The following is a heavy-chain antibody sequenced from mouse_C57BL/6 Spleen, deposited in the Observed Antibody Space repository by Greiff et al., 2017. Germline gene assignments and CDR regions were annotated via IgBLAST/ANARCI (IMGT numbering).Heavy chain of an antibody. Sequence: QVQLQQPGAELVKPGASVKLSCKASGYTFTSFWMHWVKQRPGRGLEWIGRFDPNSGGTKYNEQFKSKASLTVDKPSSTAYMRLSGLTSEDSAVYYCAKAYYSNSYAMDYWGQGASVTVSS. CDR2: FDPNSGGT. V-gene: IGHV1-72*01. D-gene: IGHD2-5*01. J-gene: IGHJ4*01. CDR1: GYTFTSFW. CDR3: AKAYYSNSYAMDY.